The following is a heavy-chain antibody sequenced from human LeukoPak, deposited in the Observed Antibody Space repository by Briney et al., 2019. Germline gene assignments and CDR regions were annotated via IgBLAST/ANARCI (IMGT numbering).Heavy chain of an antibody. CDR2: IYYSGST. CDR1: GGSISSYY. D-gene: IGHD3-10*01. J-gene: IGHJ4*02. CDR3: ARRYGSGSSGTFDY. Sequence: SETLSLTSTVSGGSISSYYWSWIRQPPGKGLEWIAYIYYSGSTNYNPSLKSRVTISVDTSKNQFSLKLSSVTAADTAVYYCARRYGSGSSGTFDYWGQGTLVTVSS. V-gene: IGHV4-59*01.